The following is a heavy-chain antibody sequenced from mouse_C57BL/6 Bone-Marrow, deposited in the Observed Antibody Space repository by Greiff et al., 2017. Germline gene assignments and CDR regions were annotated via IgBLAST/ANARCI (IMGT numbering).Heavy chain of an antibody. D-gene: IGHD2-2*01. CDR1: GYTFTSYG. V-gene: IGHV1-81*01. CDR2: IYPRSGNT. Sequence: QVQLQQSGAELVRPGASVKLSCKASGYTFTSYGINWVKQRTGQGLEWIGEIYPRSGNTDYNEKFKGKATLTADKSSSTAYMELRSLTAEDSAVYYCAREGSYVYGGAYWGQGTLVTVSA. J-gene: IGHJ3*01. CDR3: AREGSYVYGGAY.